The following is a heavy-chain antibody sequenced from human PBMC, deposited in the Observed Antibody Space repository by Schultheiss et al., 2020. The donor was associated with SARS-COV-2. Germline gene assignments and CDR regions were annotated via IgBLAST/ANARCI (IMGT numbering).Heavy chain of an antibody. J-gene: IGHJ4*02. CDR3: ARGPHSSGYYPHWDY. CDR1: GFTFSSYS. D-gene: IGHD3-22*01. CDR2: ISSSSSYI. V-gene: IGHV3-21*01. Sequence: GESLKISCAASGFTFSSYSMNWVRQAPGKGLEWVSSISSSSSYIYYADSVKGRFTISRDNAKNSLYLQMNSLRAEDTAVYYCARGPHSSGYYPHWDYWGQGTLVTVSS.